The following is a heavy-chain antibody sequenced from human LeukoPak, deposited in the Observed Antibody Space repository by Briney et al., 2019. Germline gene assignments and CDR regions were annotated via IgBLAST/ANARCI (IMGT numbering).Heavy chain of an antibody. CDR3: ARVTGTTSFWTRYYFDY. CDR1: GFTFSSYT. D-gene: IGHD3/OR15-3a*01. Sequence: PGGSLRLSCAASGFTFSSYTINWVRQAPGKGLEWVSSISSSSSYIYYADSVKGRFTISRDNAKNSLYLQMNSLRAEDTAVYYCARVTGTTSFWTRYYFDYWGQGTLVTVSS. CDR2: ISSSSSYI. V-gene: IGHV3-21*01. J-gene: IGHJ4*02.